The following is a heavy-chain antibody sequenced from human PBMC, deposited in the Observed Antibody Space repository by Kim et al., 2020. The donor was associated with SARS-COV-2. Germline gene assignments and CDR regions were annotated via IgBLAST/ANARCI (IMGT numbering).Heavy chain of an antibody. V-gene: IGHV3-30*01. Sequence: VDGRFTISRDNSKNTLYLQMNSLRAEDTAVYYCARDYYDSSGYYYVDFQHWGQGTLVTVSS. CDR3: ARDYYDSSGYYYVDFQH. D-gene: IGHD3-22*01. J-gene: IGHJ1*01.